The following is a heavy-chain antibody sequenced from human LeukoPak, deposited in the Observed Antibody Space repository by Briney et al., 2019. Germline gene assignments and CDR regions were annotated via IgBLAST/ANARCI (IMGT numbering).Heavy chain of an antibody. V-gene: IGHV3-48*01. D-gene: IGHD6-13*01. CDR2: INGGGSPI. CDR3: AKDPTRYSSSWYHDY. J-gene: IGHJ4*02. Sequence: GGSLRLSCAASGFTFSRDSMNWVRQAPGKGLEWVSYINGGGSPIYYADSVKGRFTISRDNSKNTLYLQMNSLRAEDTAVYYCAKDPTRYSSSWYHDYWGQGTLVTVSS. CDR1: GFTFSRDS.